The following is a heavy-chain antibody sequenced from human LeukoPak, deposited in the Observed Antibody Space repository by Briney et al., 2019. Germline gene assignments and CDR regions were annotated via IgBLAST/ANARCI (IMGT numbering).Heavy chain of an antibody. CDR2: ISSSSTYI. J-gene: IGHJ4*02. V-gene: IGHV3-21*01. D-gene: IGHD1-14*01. Sequence: GGSLRLSCAASGFSFSTYYVNWVRQAPGKGLEWVSCISSSSTYIFYADSVRGRFAISRDNAKNSLYLQMNSLRAGDTAVYYCVRENHGSFDYWGQGSLVTVSS. CDR1: GFSFSTYY. CDR3: VRENHGSFDY.